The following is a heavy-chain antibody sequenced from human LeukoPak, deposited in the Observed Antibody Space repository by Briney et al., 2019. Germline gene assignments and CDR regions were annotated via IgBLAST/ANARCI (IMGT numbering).Heavy chain of an antibody. J-gene: IGHJ6*03. Sequence: ASVKVSCKTSGYSFTSQDMHWVRQAPGQSLEWMGCINPGNGDTKYSQEFQGRVTITRDASATTDYMELRSLRSDDTAVFYCARCGSGSHPADPYYYYMDVWGKGTTVTISS. CDR3: ARCGSGSHPADPYYYYMDV. D-gene: IGHD3-10*01. CDR1: GYSFTSQD. V-gene: IGHV1-3*01. CDR2: INPGNGDT.